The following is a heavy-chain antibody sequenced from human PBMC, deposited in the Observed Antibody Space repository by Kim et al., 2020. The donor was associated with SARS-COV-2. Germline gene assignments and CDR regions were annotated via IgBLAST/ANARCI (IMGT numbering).Heavy chain of an antibody. D-gene: IGHD6-13*01. V-gene: IGHV3-23*01. J-gene: IGHJ3*02. Sequence: GGSLRLSCAASGSTLNNYAMSWLRQAPGKGLEWVSAISGSGDSTHYADSVKGRFTISRDNSRNTLYLEMNSLRAEDSAVYYCAKWYSSSWYTDCFVIWG. CDR2: ISGSGDST. CDR3: AKWYSSSWYTDCFVI. CDR1: GSTLNNYA.